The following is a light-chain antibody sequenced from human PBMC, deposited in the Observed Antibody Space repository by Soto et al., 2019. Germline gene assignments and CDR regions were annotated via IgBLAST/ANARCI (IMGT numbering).Light chain of an antibody. CDR1: QSVSSGY. V-gene: IGKV3-20*01. Sequence: EIVLTQSPATLSLSPGERATLSCRASQSVSSGYLAWYQQKPGQAPRLLNDGASSRAAGIPDRCSGSGSGTYFTLNISALETDDFAVYYWQHYVTSPLTFGGGTKVEIK. CDR3: QHYVTSPLT. J-gene: IGKJ4*01. CDR2: GAS.